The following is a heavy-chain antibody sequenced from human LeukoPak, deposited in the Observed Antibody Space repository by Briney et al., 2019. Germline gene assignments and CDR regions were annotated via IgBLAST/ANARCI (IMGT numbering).Heavy chain of an antibody. J-gene: IGHJ4*02. Sequence: SETLSLTCTVSGGSISSYYWNWIRQPPGKVLEWIGYIYYSGSTNYNPSLKSRVTTSVDTSKNQFSLKLSSVTAADTAVYYCARERLGYYDRSGLDYWGQGTLVTVSS. CDR1: GGSISSYY. D-gene: IGHD3-22*01. V-gene: IGHV4-59*01. CDR2: IYYSGST. CDR3: ARERLGYYDRSGLDY.